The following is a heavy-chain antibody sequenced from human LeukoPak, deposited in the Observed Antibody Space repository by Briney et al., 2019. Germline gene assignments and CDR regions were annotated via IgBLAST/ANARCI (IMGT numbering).Heavy chain of an antibody. V-gene: IGHV3-11*01. D-gene: IGHD3-10*01. CDR3: ARDASVRGVSEFDP. CDR2: ISPSGSTI. CDR1: GFTFSDYY. Sequence: GGSLRLSCAASGFTFSDYYMTWIRQAPGKGLEWVSYISPSGSTIYYADSVKGRSTISRDNAKNSLYLQINSLRAEDTAVYYCARDASVRGVSEFDPWGQGTLVTVSS. J-gene: IGHJ5*02.